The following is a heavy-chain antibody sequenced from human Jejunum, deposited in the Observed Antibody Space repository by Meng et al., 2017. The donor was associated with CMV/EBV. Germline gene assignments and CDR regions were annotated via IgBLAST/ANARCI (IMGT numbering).Heavy chain of an antibody. D-gene: IGHD3-16*01. CDR3: ANLGPTPYFDS. J-gene: IGHJ4*02. Sequence: EVERVESGGGLVKPGGSLRISGAASGFTFSTAWLSWVRQAPGKGLEWVGRIRSKTDGGTVDYAAPVKGRFTISRDDSKTTLYLEMISLNTEDTGVYYCANLGPTPYFDSWGQGTLVTVSS. CDR2: IRSKTDGGTV. V-gene: IGHV3-15*01. CDR1: GFTFSTAW.